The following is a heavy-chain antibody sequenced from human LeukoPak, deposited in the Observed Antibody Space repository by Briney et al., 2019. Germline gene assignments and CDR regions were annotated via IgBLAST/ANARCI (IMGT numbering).Heavy chain of an antibody. CDR3: SRDQGTDYGDYYSDY. CDR2: VSSVNNYI. Sequence: GGSLRLSCAASGFIFSSFSFNWVRQAPGKGLEPVAYVSSVNNYIFYADSVKGRFTISRDNARKSVYLQMNSLRDEDTAVYYCSRDQGTDYGDYYSDYWGQGTLVTVSP. CDR1: GFIFSSFS. J-gene: IGHJ4*02. V-gene: IGHV3-21*01. D-gene: IGHD4-17*01.